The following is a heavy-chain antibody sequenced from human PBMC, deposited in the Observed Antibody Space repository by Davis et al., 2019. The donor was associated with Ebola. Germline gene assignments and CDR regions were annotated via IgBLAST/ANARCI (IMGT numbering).Heavy chain of an antibody. J-gene: IGHJ6*03. D-gene: IGHD5-12*01. Sequence: PGGSLRLSCAASGFTFSSYWMSWVRQAPGKGLEWVANIKQDGSEKYYVDSVKGRFTISRDNAKNSLYLQMNSLRAEDTAVYYCARSGSVSGYPTAAGYMDVWGKGTTVTVSS. CDR2: IKQDGSEK. CDR3: ARSGSVSGYPTAAGYMDV. V-gene: IGHV3-7*01. CDR1: GFTFSSYW.